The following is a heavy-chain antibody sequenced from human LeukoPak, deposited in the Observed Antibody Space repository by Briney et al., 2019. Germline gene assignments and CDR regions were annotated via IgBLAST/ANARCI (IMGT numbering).Heavy chain of an antibody. J-gene: IGHJ3*02. V-gene: IGHV4-59*01. CDR1: GGSISSYY. CDR2: IYYSGST. D-gene: IGHD3-3*01. CDR3: ASGGDYYDFWSGYYSTASAFDI. Sequence: PSETLSFTCTVSGGSISSYYWSWLRQPPGKGLEWIGYIYYSGSTNYNPSLKSRVTISVDTSKNQFSLKLSSVTAADTAVYYCASGGDYYDFWSGYYSTASAFDIWGQGTMVTVSS.